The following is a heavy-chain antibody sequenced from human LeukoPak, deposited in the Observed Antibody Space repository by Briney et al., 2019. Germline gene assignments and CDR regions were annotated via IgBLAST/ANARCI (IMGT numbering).Heavy chain of an antibody. V-gene: IGHV1-69*04. Sequence: SVKFSCNASGGTFSSYAISWVRQATGQGLEWMGRIIPILGIANYAQKFQGRVTITADKSTSTAYMELSSLRSEDTAVYYCARDLVVTPFRYYYGMDVWGQGTTVTV. J-gene: IGHJ6*02. CDR1: GGTFSSYA. D-gene: IGHD4-23*01. CDR3: ARDLVVTPFRYYYGMDV. CDR2: IIPILGIA.